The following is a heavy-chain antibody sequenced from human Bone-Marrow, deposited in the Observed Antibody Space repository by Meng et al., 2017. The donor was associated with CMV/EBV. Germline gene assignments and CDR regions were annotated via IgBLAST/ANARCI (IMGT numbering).Heavy chain of an antibody. D-gene: IGHD2-2*01. Sequence: ASVKVSCKASGYTFTSYGISWVRQAPGQGLEWMGWISAYNGNTNYAQKLQGRVTMTTDTSTSTAYMELSRLRSDDTAVYYCARWGPGTYCSSTSCEYYYGMDVWGQGTTVTVSS. CDR1: GYTFTSYG. V-gene: IGHV1-18*01. J-gene: IGHJ6*02. CDR2: ISAYNGNT. CDR3: ARWGPGTYCSSTSCEYYYGMDV.